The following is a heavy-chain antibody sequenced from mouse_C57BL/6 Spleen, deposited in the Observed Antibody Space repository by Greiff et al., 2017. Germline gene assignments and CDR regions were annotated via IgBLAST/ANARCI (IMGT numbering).Heavy chain of an antibody. CDR2: IDPSDSYT. Sequence: QVQLQQPGAELVKPGASVKLSCKASGYTFTSYWMQWVKQRPGHGLEWIGEIDPSDSYTNYNQKFKGKAPLTVDTSSSTAYMQLSMRTSEDSSVYYGAIWTGNYLDYGGQGTSRTVSS. J-gene: IGHJ2*02. V-gene: IGHV1-50*01. CDR1: GYTFTSYW. CDR3: AIWTGNYLDY. D-gene: IGHD1-1*02.